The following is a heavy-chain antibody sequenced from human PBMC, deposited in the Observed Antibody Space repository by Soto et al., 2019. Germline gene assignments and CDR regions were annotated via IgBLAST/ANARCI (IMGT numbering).Heavy chain of an antibody. D-gene: IGHD6-19*01. Sequence: EVQLVESGGGLVQPGGSLRLSCAASGFTFSSYDMHWVRQATGKGLEWVSAIGTAGDTYYPGSVKGRFTISRENAKNSLYLQINSLRAGDTAVYYCARTGDSSGWPIDYWGQGTLVTVSS. CDR1: GFTFSSYD. V-gene: IGHV3-13*01. CDR2: IGTAGDT. J-gene: IGHJ4*02. CDR3: ARTGDSSGWPIDY.